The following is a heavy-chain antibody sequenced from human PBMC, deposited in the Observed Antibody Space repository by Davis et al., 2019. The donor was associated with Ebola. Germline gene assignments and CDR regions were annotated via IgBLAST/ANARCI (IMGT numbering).Heavy chain of an antibody. J-gene: IGHJ4*02. D-gene: IGHD1-26*01. CDR3: AKAGGSYAYY. CDR1: GFTFSSYA. CDR2: INGSGGST. V-gene: IGHV3-23*01. Sequence: GESLKISCAASGFTFSSYAMSWVRQAPGKGLEWVSVINGSGGSTYYADSVKGRFTISRDNSKNTLYLQMNSLRAEDTAVYYCAKAGGSYAYYWGQGTLVTVSS.